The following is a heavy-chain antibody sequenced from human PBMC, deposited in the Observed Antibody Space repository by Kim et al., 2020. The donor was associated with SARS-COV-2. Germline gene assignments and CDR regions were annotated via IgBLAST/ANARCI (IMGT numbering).Heavy chain of an antibody. Sequence: DGSENHYVDSVRGRFTIFRDNAKNSLYLQMNSLRAEDTAVYYCARGWLVTWGQGTLVTVSS. J-gene: IGHJ5*02. CDR2: DGSEN. V-gene: IGHV3-7*01. D-gene: IGHD5-12*01. CDR3: ARGWLVT.